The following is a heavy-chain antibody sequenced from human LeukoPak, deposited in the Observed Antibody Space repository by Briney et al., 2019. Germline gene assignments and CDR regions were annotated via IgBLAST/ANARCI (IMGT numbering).Heavy chain of an antibody. D-gene: IGHD6-19*01. Sequence: GGSLRLSCAASGFTFSSYAMSWVRQAPGKGLEWVSGISNSGGSTNYADSVKGRSTISRDNSKNTLYLQMNSLRAEDTAVYYCARDIASGWYLDYWGQGTLVTVSS. CDR3: ARDIASGWYLDY. CDR1: GFTFSSYA. V-gene: IGHV3-23*01. CDR2: ISNSGGST. J-gene: IGHJ4*02.